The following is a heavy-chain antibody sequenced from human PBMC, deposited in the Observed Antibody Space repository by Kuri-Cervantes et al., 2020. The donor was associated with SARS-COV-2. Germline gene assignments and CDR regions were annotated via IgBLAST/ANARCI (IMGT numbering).Heavy chain of an antibody. CDR1: GYTLTELS. V-gene: IGHV1-24*01. CDR3: ATDFGYSSSSHADY. Sequence: ASVKVSCKVSGYTLTELSMHWVRQAPGKGLEWMGGFDPDDGETIYAQKFQGRVTMTEDTSTDTAYMELSSLRSEDTAVYYCATDFGYSSSSHADYWGQGTLVTVSS. D-gene: IGHD6-6*01. CDR2: FDPDDGET. J-gene: IGHJ4*02.